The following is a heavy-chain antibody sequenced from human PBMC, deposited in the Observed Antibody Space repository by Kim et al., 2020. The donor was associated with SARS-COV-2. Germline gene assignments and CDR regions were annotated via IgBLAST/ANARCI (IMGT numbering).Heavy chain of an antibody. V-gene: IGHV3-23*01. J-gene: IGHJ6*02. Sequence: GGSPILSCVASGFTFDTYAMSWVRQAPGKGLEWVSVISGGAVNKFYADAVRGRFTISRDNFKNTLYLQMNSLRDEDTALYYCAKMVIMDGYNYFYYYAMDVWGQGTTVTVSS. CDR2: ISGGAVNK. D-gene: IGHD2-21*01. CDR3: AKMVIMDGYNYFYYYAMDV. CDR1: GFTFDTYA.